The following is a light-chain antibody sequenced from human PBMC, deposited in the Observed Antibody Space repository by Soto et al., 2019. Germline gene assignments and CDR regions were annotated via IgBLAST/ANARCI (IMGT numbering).Light chain of an antibody. Sequence: DIVMTQSPDSLAVSLGERATINCKSSQSVLYSSNNKNYLAWYQQKPGQPPKLLIYWASTRESGVPDRFSGSGSGTAVTLTIISLQAEDVAVYYCQQYYSTPLFTFGPGTKVDIK. CDR2: WAS. J-gene: IGKJ3*01. V-gene: IGKV4-1*01. CDR3: QQYYSTPLFT. CDR1: QSVLYSSNNKNY.